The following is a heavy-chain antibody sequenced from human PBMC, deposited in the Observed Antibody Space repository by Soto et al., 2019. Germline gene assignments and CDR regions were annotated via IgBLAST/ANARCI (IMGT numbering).Heavy chain of an antibody. CDR1: GGSISSGDDF. D-gene: IGHD1-20*01. V-gene: IGHV4-30-4*01. CDR2: IYYSGST. CDR3: ARDRAKWKDYYYYAMDV. J-gene: IGHJ6*02. Sequence: QVQLQESGPGLVKPSQTLSLTCTVSGGSISSGDDFWTWIRQPPGKGLEWIGYIYYSGSTYYNPSLKSRLTMSVDTSKNQFSLKLSSVTAADTAVYYCARDRAKWKDYYYYAMDVWGQGTTVTVSS.